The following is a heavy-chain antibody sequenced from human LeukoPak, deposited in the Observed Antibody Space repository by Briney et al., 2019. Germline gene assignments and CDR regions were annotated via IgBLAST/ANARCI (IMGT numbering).Heavy chain of an antibody. CDR2: MSANGDST. V-gene: IGHV3-23*01. Sequence: GGSLRLSCAASGFTFSGYAMSWIRQAPGKGLEWVSAMSANGDSTYYVDSVRGRFTISRDNSKNTLYLQMNSLRAEDTAVYYCAREVQILVRGVITDYYGMDVWGQGTTVNVSS. J-gene: IGHJ6*02. D-gene: IGHD3-10*01. CDR3: AREVQILVRGVITDYYGMDV. CDR1: GFTFSGYA.